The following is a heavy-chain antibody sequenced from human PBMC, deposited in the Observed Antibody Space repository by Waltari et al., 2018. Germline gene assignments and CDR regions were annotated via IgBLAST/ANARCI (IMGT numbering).Heavy chain of an antibody. V-gene: IGHV1-3*01. D-gene: IGHD3-22*01. CDR1: GYTFTSYA. CDR3: ARTAYYYDSSAPLLY. J-gene: IGHJ4*02. CDR2: NNAGKGNK. Sequence: QVQLVQSGAAVKKPGASVKVSCKASGYTFTSYAMHWVRQAPGQRLEWMGWNNAGKGNKKYSQKFQGRVPITRDTSASTAYVELSSLRSEDTAVYYCARTAYYYDSSAPLLYWGQGTLVTVSS.